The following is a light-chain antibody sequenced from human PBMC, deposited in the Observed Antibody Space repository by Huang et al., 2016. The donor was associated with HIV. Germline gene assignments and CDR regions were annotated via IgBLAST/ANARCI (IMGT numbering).Light chain of an antibody. CDR2: YAS. V-gene: IGKV6-21*02. CDR3: HQSRSFPYT. CDR1: QSIGNS. Sequence: EIVLTQSPAFQSVTPKERVTITCRASQSIGNSLHWYQQKPGQSPSLLIKYASQSISGVPSRFSGSGFGTDFTLTINGLESEDAATYYCHQSRSFPYTFGQGTRLEIK. J-gene: IGKJ2*01.